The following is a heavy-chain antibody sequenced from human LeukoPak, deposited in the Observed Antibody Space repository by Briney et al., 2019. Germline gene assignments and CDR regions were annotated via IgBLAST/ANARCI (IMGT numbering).Heavy chain of an antibody. D-gene: IGHD6-19*01. CDR1: GFTFSSYG. Sequence: GGSLRLSCAASGFTFSSYGMHWVRQAPGKGLEWVAVISYDGSNKYYEDSVKGRFTISRDNSKNTLYLQMNSLRAEDTAVYYCAKISSGWYGDYWGQGTLATVSS. J-gene: IGHJ4*02. V-gene: IGHV3-30*18. CDR3: AKISSGWYGDY. CDR2: ISYDGSNK.